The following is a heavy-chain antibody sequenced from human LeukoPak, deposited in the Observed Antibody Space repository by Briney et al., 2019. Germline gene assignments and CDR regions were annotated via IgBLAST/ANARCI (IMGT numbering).Heavy chain of an antibody. Sequence: SETLSLTCTVSGGSISSSSYYWGWIRQPPGKGREWIGSIYYSGSTYYNPSLKRRVTISVDTSKNQFSLKLSSVPAADTAVYYCARLVRGVIFSYWGQGALVTVSS. D-gene: IGHD3-10*01. V-gene: IGHV4-39*01. CDR2: IYYSGST. J-gene: IGHJ4*02. CDR1: GGSISSSSYY. CDR3: ARLVRGVIFSY.